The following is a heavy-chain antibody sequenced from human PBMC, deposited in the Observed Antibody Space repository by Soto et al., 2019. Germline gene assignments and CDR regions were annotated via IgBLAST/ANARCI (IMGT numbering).Heavy chain of an antibody. CDR3: ARDLWFGELLYDY. D-gene: IGHD3-10*01. V-gene: IGHV1-18*01. J-gene: IGHJ4*02. Sequence: ASVKVSCKASGYTFSSYGISWVRQAPGQGIEWMGWISAYNGNTNYAQKLQVRVTMTTDTSTSTAYMELRSLRSDDTAVYYCARDLWFGELLYDYWGQGTLVTVSS. CDR1: GYTFSSYG. CDR2: ISAYNGNT.